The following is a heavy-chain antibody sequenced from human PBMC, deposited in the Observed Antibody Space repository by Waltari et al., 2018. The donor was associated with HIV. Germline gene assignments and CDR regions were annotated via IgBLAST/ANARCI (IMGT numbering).Heavy chain of an antibody. J-gene: IGHJ4*02. D-gene: IGHD2-21*02. CDR3: AREDLLYCGGDCYPGDY. Sequence: QVQLVESGGGVVQPGRSLRLSCAASGFTFSSYGMHWVRQAPGKGLGWVAVIWYDGSNKYYAESVKGRFTISIDNSKNTLYLQMNSLRAEDTAVYYCAREDLLYCGGDCYPGDYWGQGTLVTVSS. CDR1: GFTFSSYG. V-gene: IGHV3-33*01. CDR2: IWYDGSNK.